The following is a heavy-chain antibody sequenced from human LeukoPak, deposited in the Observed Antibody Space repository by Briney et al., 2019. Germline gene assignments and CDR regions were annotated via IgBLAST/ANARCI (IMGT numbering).Heavy chain of an antibody. D-gene: IGHD3-22*01. CDR1: GFTFSSYW. V-gene: IGHV3-74*01. CDR3: ARATFYYDSSGSGIYYFDD. J-gene: IGHJ4*02. CDR2: INSDGSRT. Sequence: QSGGSLRLSCAASGFTFSSYWMHWVRQAPGKGLVWVSRINSDGSRTTYADSVKGRFTISRDNAKNTLYLQMNSLRAEDTAVYYCARATFYYDSSGSGIYYFDDWGQGTLVTVSS.